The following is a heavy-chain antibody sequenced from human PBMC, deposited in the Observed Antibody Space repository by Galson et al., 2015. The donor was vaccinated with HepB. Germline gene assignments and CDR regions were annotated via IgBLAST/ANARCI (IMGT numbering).Heavy chain of an antibody. Sequence: SLRLSCAASGFTVSSNYMSWVRRAPGKGLEWVSIIYSGTSTYYADSVGGRFTISRHNFTNTRYLHMNSLRAEDTAVYYCARGPRYYYDSSGPGYFDYWGQGTLVTVSS. CDR1: GFTVSSNY. CDR2: IYSGTST. D-gene: IGHD3-22*01. V-gene: IGHV3-53*04. CDR3: ARGPRYYYDSSGPGYFDY. J-gene: IGHJ4*02.